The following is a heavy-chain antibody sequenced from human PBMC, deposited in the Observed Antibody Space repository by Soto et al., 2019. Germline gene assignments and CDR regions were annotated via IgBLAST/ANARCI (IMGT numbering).Heavy chain of an antibody. V-gene: IGHV1-69*13. J-gene: IGHJ4*02. CDR1: GGTFSSYA. D-gene: IGHD2-21*02. CDR2: IIPIFGTA. Sequence: ASVKVSCKASGGTFSSYAISWVRQAPGQGLEWMGGIIPIFGTANYAQKFQGRVTITADESTSTAYMELSSLRSEDTSVYYCARVTGGNSPFYYWGQGTLVNVSS. CDR3: ARVTGGNSPFYY.